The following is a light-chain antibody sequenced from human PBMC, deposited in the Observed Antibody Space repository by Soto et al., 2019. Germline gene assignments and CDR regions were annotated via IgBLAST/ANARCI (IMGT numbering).Light chain of an antibody. CDR3: QQYGSSLST. CDR1: QSVSSRY. Sequence: EIVMTQSPVTLSVSPGETAALSCRASQSVSSRYLAWYQQKSGQAPRLLIYATSSRATDIPDRFIGYGSGTDFTLTISGLEPEDFAVYYCQQYGSSLSTFGQGTKVDIK. J-gene: IGKJ1*01. CDR2: ATS. V-gene: IGKV3-20*01.